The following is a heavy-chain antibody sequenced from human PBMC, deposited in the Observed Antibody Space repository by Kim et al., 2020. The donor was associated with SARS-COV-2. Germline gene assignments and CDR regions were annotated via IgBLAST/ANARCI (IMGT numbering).Heavy chain of an antibody. CDR2: MSSGGNYI. Sequence: GGSLRLSCAASGLTLRGYTMIWVRQAPGKGLEWVSYMSSGGNYIHYADSVKGRFTISRDDAKNSXFLQMHSLRAEDTGIYYCARDLSGFSDAFDIWGQGTMVTVSS. CDR1: GLTLRGYT. J-gene: IGHJ3*02. CDR3: ARDLSGFSDAFDI. D-gene: IGHD3-10*01. V-gene: IGHV3-21*01.